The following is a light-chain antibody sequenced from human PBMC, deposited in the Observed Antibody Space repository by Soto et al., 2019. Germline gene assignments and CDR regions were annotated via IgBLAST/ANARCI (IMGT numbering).Light chain of an antibody. J-gene: IGLJ1*01. CDR2: DNN. V-gene: IGLV1-40*01. Sequence: QSVLTQPPSVSGAPGQRVTISCTGSSSNIGAGYDVHWYQQLPGTAPKLLIYDNNNRPSGVPDRFSGSKSGTSASLAISGLRSEDEADYYCAKWDASLSNYVFGTGTKVTVL. CDR1: SSNIGAGYD. CDR3: AKWDASLSNYV.